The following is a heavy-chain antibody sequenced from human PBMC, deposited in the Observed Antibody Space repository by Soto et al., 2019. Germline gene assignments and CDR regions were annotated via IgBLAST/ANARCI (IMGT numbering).Heavy chain of an antibody. CDR1: GGSFNRHT. J-gene: IGHJ4*02. D-gene: IGHD3-22*01. CDR2: IIPIFGTA. V-gene: IGHV1-69*01. CDR3: ARGWGYDSTDYYYAY. Sequence: QVQLVQSGAEVRKPGSSVRVSCKASGGSFNRHTISWVRQAPGQGIEWMGGIIPIFGTATHAQKFQGRVTIIADESPRTVYMELSSLRSDDTAIYYCARGWGYDSTDYYYAYWGQGTLVIVSS.